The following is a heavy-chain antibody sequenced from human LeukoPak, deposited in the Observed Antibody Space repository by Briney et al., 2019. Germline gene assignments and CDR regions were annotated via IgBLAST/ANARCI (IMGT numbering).Heavy chain of an antibody. J-gene: IGHJ4*02. CDR3: AKVSYYDSSGYSDY. CDR1: GYTFTGYY. CDR2: INPNSGGT. V-gene: IGHV1-2*02. Sequence: ASVKVSCKAFGYTFTGYYMHWVRQAPGQGLEWMGWINPNSGGTNYAQKFQGRVTMTRDTSISTAYMELSRLRSDDTAVYYCAKVSYYDSSGYSDYWGQGTLVTVSS. D-gene: IGHD3-22*01.